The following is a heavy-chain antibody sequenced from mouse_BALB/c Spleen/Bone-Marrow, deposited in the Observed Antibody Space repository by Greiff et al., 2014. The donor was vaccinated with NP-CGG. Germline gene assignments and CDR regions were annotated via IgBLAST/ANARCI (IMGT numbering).Heavy chain of an antibody. CDR3: ARDGDYRYAWFAF. CDR1: GFTFSDYF. CDR2: ISDGGNYT. D-gene: IGHD2-14*01. Sequence: EVKLVESGGALVKPGGSLKLSCAAPGFTFSDYFMYWVRQTPEKRLEWVATISDGGNYTCYPGSVKGRFTISRDNAKNNLHLQMNSLKSEDTAKYFCARDGDYRYAWFAFWGQGTPVTVSA. V-gene: IGHV5-4*02. J-gene: IGHJ3*01.